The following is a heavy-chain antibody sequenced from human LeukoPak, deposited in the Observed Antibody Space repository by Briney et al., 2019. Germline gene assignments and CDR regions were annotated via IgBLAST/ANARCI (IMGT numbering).Heavy chain of an antibody. CDR1: GFTFTNYG. D-gene: IGHD2-2*02. CDR3: AKYTERAFDI. V-gene: IGHV3-30*18. CDR2: ITYDGYYK. J-gene: IGHJ3*02. Sequence: GTSLRLSCAVSGFTFTNYGMHWVRQAPGKGLEWVALITYDGYYKYYSDSVKGRFTISSDTSKNTLYLQMNSLRAEDTAVYYCAKYTERAFDIWGQGTMVTVSS.